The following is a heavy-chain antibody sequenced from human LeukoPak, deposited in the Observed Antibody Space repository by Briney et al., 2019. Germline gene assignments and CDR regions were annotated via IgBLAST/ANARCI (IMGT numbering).Heavy chain of an antibody. CDR2: IYYSGST. J-gene: IGHJ6*03. Sequence: PSETLSLTCTVSGGSISSYYWSWIRQPPGKGLEWIGYIYYSGSTNYNPSLKSRVTISVDTSKNQFSLKLSSVTAADTAVYYCARVIWFGELWNYYYYMDVWGKGTTVTVSS. CDR3: ARVIWFGELWNYYYYMDV. D-gene: IGHD3-10*01. CDR1: GGSISSYY. V-gene: IGHV4-59*01.